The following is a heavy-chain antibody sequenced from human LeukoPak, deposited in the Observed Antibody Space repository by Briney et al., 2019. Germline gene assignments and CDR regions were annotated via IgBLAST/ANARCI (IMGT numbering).Heavy chain of an antibody. D-gene: IGHD3-22*01. CDR3: APPPPMIVVVIHYFDY. CDR1: GYTFTSYY. CDR2: INPSGGST. J-gene: IGHJ4*02. V-gene: IGHV1-46*01. Sequence: ASVTVSCKASGYTFTSYYMHWVRQAPGQGLEWMGIINPSGGSTSYAQKFQGRVTMTRDTSTSTVYMELSSLRSEDTAVYYCAPPPPMIVVVIHYFDYWGQGTLVTVSS.